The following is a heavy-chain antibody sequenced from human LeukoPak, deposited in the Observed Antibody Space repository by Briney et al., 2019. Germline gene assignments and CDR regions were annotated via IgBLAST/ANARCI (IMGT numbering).Heavy chain of an antibody. CDR2: IKQDGTEQ. J-gene: IGHJ3*02. CDR1: GFSFSSYW. D-gene: IGHD6-19*01. CDR3: AKVVTSGWYWNAFDI. V-gene: IGHV3-7*03. Sequence: GGSLRLSCTPSGFSFSSYWMAWVRQAPGKGLEWVANIKQDGTEQYYVDSLEGRFTVSRDNAKNSLYLQMNSLRAEDMALYYCAKVVTSGWYWNAFDIWGQGTMVTVSS.